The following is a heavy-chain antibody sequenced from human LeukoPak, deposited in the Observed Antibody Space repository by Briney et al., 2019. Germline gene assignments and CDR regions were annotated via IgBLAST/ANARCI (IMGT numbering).Heavy chain of an antibody. CDR1: GFTFSSYG. D-gene: IGHD3-9*01. CDR3: ARDLGILTGYQTNWFDP. J-gene: IGHJ5*02. Sequence: GRSLRLSCAASGFTFSSYGMHWVRQAPGKGLEWVAVIWYDGSNKYYADSVKGRFTISRDNSKNTLYLQMNSLRAEDTAVYYCARDLGILTGYQTNWFDPWGQGTLVTVSS. CDR2: IWYDGSNK. V-gene: IGHV3-33*01.